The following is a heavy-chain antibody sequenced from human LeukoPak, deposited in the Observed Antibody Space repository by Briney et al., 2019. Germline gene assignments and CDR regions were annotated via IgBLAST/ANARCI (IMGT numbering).Heavy chain of an antibody. V-gene: IGHV1-2*02. CDR3: ARPRYCSSTSCLNWFDP. CDR2: INPNSGGT. J-gene: IGHJ5*02. D-gene: IGHD2-2*01. CDR1: GYTFTGYY. Sequence: PSVKVSCKASGYTFTGYYMHWVPQAPGQGLEWMGWINPNSGGTNYAQKFQGRVTMTRDTSISTAYMELSRLRSDDTAVYYCARPRYCSSTSCLNWFDPWGQGTLVTVSS.